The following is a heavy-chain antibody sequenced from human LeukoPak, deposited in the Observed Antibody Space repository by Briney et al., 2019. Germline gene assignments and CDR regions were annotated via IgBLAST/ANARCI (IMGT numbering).Heavy chain of an antibody. CDR2: ICHSGST. CDR1: GGSISSGGYS. J-gene: IGHJ6*04. D-gene: IGHD3-10*01. CDR3: ARDLYYGSGGYYYYYGMDV. Sequence: SETLSLTCAVSGGSISSGGYSWSWIRQPPRKGLEWIGYICHSGSTYYNPSLKSRVTISVDRSKNQFSLKLSSVTAADTAVYYCARDLYYGSGGYYYYYGMDVWGKGTTVTVSS. V-gene: IGHV4-30-2*01.